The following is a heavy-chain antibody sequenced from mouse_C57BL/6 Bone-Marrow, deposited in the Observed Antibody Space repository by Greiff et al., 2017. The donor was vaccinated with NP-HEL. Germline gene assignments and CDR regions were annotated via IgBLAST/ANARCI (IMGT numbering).Heavy chain of an antibody. V-gene: IGHV3-8*01. D-gene: IGHD1-1*01. CDR3: ARYLTTVVAASYWYFDV. CDR2: ISYSGST. CDR1: GYSITSDY. Sequence: VQLKESGPGLAKPSQTLSLTCSVTGYSITSDYWNWIRKFPGNKLEYMGYISYSGSTYYNPSLKSRISITRDTSKNQYYLQLNSVTTEDTATYYCARYLTTVVAASYWYFDVWGTGTTVTVSS. J-gene: IGHJ1*03.